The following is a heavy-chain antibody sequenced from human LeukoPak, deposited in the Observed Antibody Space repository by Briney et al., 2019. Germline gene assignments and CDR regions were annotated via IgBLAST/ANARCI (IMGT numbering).Heavy chain of an antibody. D-gene: IGHD2-21*02. J-gene: IGHJ4*02. CDR1: GYTFTSYG. CDR3: ARDVEPHCGGDCYASY. V-gene: IGHV1-18*01. Sequence: ASVNVSCKASGYTFTSYGISWVRQAPGQGLEWMGWISAYNGNTNYAQKLQGRATMTTDTSTSTAYMELRSLRSDDTAVYYCARDVEPHCGGDCYASYWGQGTLVTVSS. CDR2: ISAYNGNT.